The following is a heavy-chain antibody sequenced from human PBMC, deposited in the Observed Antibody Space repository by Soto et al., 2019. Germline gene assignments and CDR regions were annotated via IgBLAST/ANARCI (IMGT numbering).Heavy chain of an antibody. Sequence: ASVKVSCKASGYTFTSYYMHWVRQAPGQGLEWMGIINPSGGSTSYAQKFQGRVTMTRDTSTSTVYMELSSLRSEDTAVYYCARDVARHSGSADYYYYYMDVWGKGTTVTVSS. V-gene: IGHV1-46*01. CDR3: ARDVARHSGSADYYYYYMDV. CDR2: INPSGGST. J-gene: IGHJ6*03. D-gene: IGHD5-12*01. CDR1: GYTFTSYY.